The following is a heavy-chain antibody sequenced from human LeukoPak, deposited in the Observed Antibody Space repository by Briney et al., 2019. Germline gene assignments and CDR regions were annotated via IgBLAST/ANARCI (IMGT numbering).Heavy chain of an antibody. J-gene: IGHJ6*02. Sequence: GRSLRLSCAASGFTFSTFGMHWVRQAPGKGLEWVALISFEGSNKYYVDSVKGRFTISRDNSKNTLSLQMNNLRAEDTAVYYCAKPLATKIIGWRYYGMDVWGQGTLVTVSS. D-gene: IGHD2/OR15-2a*01. CDR1: GFTFSTFG. V-gene: IGHV3-30*18. CDR3: AKPLATKIIGWRYYGMDV. CDR2: ISFEGSNK.